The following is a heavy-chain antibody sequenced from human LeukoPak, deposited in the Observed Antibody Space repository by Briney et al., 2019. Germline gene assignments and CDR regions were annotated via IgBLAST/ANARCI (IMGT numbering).Heavy chain of an antibody. CDR3: ARDIEGGYYYGSGSSNWFDP. Sequence: PSETLSLTCTVSGGSISSSSYYWGWIRQPPGKGLEWIGSIYYSGSTYYNPSLKSRVTISVDTSKNQFSLKLSSVTAADTAVYYCARDIEGGYYYGSGSSNWFDPWGQGSLVTVSS. CDR1: GGSISSSSYY. CDR2: IYYSGST. J-gene: IGHJ5*02. D-gene: IGHD3-10*01. V-gene: IGHV4-39*07.